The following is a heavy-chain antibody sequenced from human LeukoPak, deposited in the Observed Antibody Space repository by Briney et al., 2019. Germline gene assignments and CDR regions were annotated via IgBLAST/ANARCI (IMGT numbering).Heavy chain of an antibody. V-gene: IGHV1-24*01. J-gene: IGHJ3*02. CDR3: ATPGVPAAIYDAFDI. D-gene: IGHD2-2*01. CDR1: GYTLTELS. Sequence: ASVKVSCKVSGYTLTELSMHWVRQAPGKGLEWMGGFDPEDGETIYAQKFQGRVTMTEDTSTDAAYMELSSLRSEDTAVYYCATPGVPAAIYDAFDIWGQGTMVTVSS. CDR2: FDPEDGET.